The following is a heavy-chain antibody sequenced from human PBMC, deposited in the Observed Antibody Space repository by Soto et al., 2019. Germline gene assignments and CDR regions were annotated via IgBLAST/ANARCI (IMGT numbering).Heavy chain of an antibody. D-gene: IGHD3-22*01. CDR3: ARGKLDYYDRSAYYLDY. CDR1: GFTFSSYG. J-gene: IGHJ4*02. Sequence: GGSLRLSCAASGFTFSSYGMHWVRQAPGKGLEWVAVIWYDGSNKYYADSVKGRFTISRDNSKNTLYLQMNSLRAEDTAVYYCARGKLDYYDRSAYYLDYWGQGIPVTVSS. CDR2: IWYDGSNK. V-gene: IGHV3-33*01.